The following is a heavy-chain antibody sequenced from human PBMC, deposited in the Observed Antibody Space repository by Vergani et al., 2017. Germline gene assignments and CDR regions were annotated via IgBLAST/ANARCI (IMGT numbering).Heavy chain of an antibody. V-gene: IGHV1-69*14. D-gene: IGHD3-22*01. J-gene: IGHJ4*02. CDR3: AKDKEYYDSSGYFDY. CDR1: GGTFSSYA. Sequence: QVQLVQSGAEVKKPGSSVKVSCKASGGTFSSYAISWVRQAPGQGLEWMGRIIPIFGTANYAQKFQGRVTITADKSTSTAYMELSSLRAEDTALYYCAKDKEYYDSSGYFDYWGQGTLVTVSS. CDR2: IIPIFGTA.